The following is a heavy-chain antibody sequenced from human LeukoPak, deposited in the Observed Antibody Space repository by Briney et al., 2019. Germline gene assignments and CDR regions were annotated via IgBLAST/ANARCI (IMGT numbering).Heavy chain of an antibody. V-gene: IGHV1-46*01. D-gene: IGHD2-2*01. CDR3: ARGSLYCSSTSCYYFDY. CDR1: GYTFTSYY. CDR2: INPSGGST. Sequence: ASVKVSCKASGYTFTSYYMHWVRQAPGQGPEWMGIINPSGGSTSYAQKFQGRVTMTRDTSTSTVYMELSSLRSEDTAVYYCARGSLYCSSTSCYYFDYWGQGTLVTVSS. J-gene: IGHJ4*02.